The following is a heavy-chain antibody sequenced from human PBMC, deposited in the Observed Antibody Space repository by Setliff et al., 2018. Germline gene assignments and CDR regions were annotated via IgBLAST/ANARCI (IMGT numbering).Heavy chain of an antibody. CDR1: GFTFSTYS. CDR2: ISDTSAFI. V-gene: IGHV3-21*06. D-gene: IGHD2-15*01. CDR3: ARASLGKFGSAVEYFHH. J-gene: IGHJ1*01. Sequence: GSLRLSCAASGFTFSTYSMNWVRQAPGKGPEWVSSISDTSAFIYYADSVKGRFTISRDNAKNTLYLQMNSLRADDTAVYYCARASLGKFGSAVEYFHHWGQGTLVTVSS.